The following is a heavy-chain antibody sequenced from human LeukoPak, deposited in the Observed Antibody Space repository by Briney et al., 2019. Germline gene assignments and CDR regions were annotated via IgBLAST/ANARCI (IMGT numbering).Heavy chain of an antibody. CDR1: GFAFDDFA. CDR2: IRRRDYGGAA. Sequence: GQSLRLSCTTSGFAFDDFAMSWVPQPAGKGLEWVGFIRRRDYGGAAEYAASVKGRFIISRDDSKGIAYLQMNSLKTEDTAVYYCSRNGLVDFDYWGQGSRV. CDR3: SRNGLVDFDY. V-gene: IGHV3-49*04. J-gene: IGHJ4*02.